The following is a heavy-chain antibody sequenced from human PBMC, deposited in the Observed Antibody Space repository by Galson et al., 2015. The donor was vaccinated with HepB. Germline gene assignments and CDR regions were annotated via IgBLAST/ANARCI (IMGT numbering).Heavy chain of an antibody. Sequence: SVKVSCKASGYTFTSYYMHWVRQAPGQGLEWMGIINPSGGSTSYAQKFQGRVTMTRDTSTSTVYMKLSSLRSEDTAVYYCARVVVAMESIAAAGTFDYWGQGTLVTVSS. CDR2: INPSGGST. V-gene: IGHV1-46*03. CDR3: ARVVVAMESIAAAGTFDY. D-gene: IGHD6-13*01. CDR1: GYTFTSYY. J-gene: IGHJ4*02.